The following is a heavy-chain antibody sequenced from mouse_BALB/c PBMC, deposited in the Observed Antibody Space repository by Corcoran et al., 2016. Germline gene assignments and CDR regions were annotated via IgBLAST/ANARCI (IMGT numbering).Heavy chain of an antibody. D-gene: IGHD2-1*01. V-gene: IGHV14-3*02. Sequence: EVQLQQSGAELVKPGASVKLSCTASGFNIKDTYMHWVKQRPEQGLEWIGRIDPANGNTKYDPKFQGKATITADTSSNTAYLQLSSLTSEDTAVYYCANGNYEAWFAYWGQVTLVTVSA. CDR2: IDPANGNT. CDR1: GFNIKDTY. J-gene: IGHJ3*01. CDR3: ANGNYEAWFAY.